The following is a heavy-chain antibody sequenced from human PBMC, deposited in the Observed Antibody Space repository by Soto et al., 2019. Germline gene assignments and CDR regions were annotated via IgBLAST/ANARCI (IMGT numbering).Heavy chain of an antibody. V-gene: IGHV3-33*01. Sequence: VQLVESGGGVVQPGRSLRLSCAASGFTFSSYGMHWVRQAPGKGLEWVAVIWYDGSNKYYADSVKGRFTISRDNSKNTLYLQMNSLRAEDTAVYYCARKGDTAMVTGYYFDYWGQGTLVTVSS. D-gene: IGHD5-18*01. CDR1: GFTFSSYG. CDR3: ARKGDTAMVTGYYFDY. J-gene: IGHJ4*02. CDR2: IWYDGSNK.